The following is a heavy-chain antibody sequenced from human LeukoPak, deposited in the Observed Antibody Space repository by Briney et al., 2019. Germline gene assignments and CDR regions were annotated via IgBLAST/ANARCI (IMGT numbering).Heavy chain of an antibody. CDR1: GGSISSYY. J-gene: IGHJ3*02. CDR3: ARAGLKDAFDI. Sequence: PSETLSLTCTVSGGSISSYYWSWIRQPPGKGLEWIGYIYYSGSTNYNPSLKSRVTISVDTSKNQFSLKLSSVTAADTAVYYCARAGLKDAFDIWGQGTMVTVSS. V-gene: IGHV4-59*01. CDR2: IYYSGST.